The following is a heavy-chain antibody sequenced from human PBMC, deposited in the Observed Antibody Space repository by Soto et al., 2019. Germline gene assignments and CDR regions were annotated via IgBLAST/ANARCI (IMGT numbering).Heavy chain of an antibody. J-gene: IGHJ3*02. Sequence: SETLSLTCTLSGGSISRGDYYWSWIRRPQGNGLEWIGYIYYSGSSNYNPSLRSRVSISVDMSKNQFSLRLPSVTAADTAVYYCARGGSSDWQVALDIWGQGTMVTVSS. D-gene: IGHD6-19*01. CDR1: GGSISRGDYY. CDR2: IYYSGSS. V-gene: IGHV4-30-4*01. CDR3: ARGGSSDWQVALDI.